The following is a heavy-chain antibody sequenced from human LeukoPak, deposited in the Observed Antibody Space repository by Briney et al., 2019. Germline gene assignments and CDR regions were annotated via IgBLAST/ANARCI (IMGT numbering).Heavy chain of an antibody. Sequence: SETLSLTCAVSGGSISRGGYSWSWIRQPPGKGLEWIGHIYQSVSTYYNPALKGRVSISVDRSKNQFSLKLISLTAADTAVYYCARGGKRSISGHNWFDPWGQGTLVTVSS. CDR1: GGSISRGGYS. V-gene: IGHV4-30-2*01. CDR3: ARGGKRSISGHNWFDP. D-gene: IGHD1-26*01. CDR2: IYQSVST. J-gene: IGHJ5*02.